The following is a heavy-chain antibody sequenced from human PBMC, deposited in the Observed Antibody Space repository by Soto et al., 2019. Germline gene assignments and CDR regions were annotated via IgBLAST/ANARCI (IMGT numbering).Heavy chain of an antibody. V-gene: IGHV3-23*01. CDR2: LDGAGGST. CDR1: GCTFSDYA. Sequence: GSLGRAGLASGCTFSDYAMTGVRHVPGRGLEWVASLDGAGGSTYYADSVRGRFTISRDNSQNTLFLQMKRLTVDDTAIYYCAAPRDEYGSGVSWLTYGMDIWGQGTKVTVSS. CDR3: AAPRDEYGSGVSWLTYGMDI. D-gene: IGHD3-10*01. J-gene: IGHJ6*02.